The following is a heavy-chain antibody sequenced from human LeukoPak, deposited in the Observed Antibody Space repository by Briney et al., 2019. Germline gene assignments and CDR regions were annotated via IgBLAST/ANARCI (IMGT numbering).Heavy chain of an antibody. Sequence: GGSLRLSCAASGFTFSNYNMNWVRQAPGKGLEWVSFISSSSYAYYVDSVKGRFTISRDNAKNSLYLQINSLRAEDTAVYYCATGSYWGQGTLVTVSS. V-gene: IGHV3-21*01. J-gene: IGHJ4*02. D-gene: IGHD1-1*01. CDR3: ATGSY. CDR1: GFTFSNYN. CDR2: ISSSSYA.